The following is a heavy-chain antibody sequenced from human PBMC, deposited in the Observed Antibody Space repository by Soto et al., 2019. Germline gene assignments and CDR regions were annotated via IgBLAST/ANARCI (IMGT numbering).Heavy chain of an antibody. CDR3: AKDADVLRNFDWSYYFDA. V-gene: IGHV3-23*01. D-gene: IGHD3-9*01. CDR1: GFTFRSYT. Sequence: EVQLLESGGGLVKPGGSLRLSCVGSGFTFRSYTMSLVRQAPGKGLEWVSGISDSGTSASYAASVKGRFTISRDNSKNTLYLDLKGLRAEDTAMYYCAKDADVLRNFDWSYYFDAWGQGAPVTVSS. CDR2: ISDSGTSA. J-gene: IGHJ5*02.